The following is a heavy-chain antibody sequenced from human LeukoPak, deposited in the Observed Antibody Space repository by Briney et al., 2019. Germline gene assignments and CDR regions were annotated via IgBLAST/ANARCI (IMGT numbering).Heavy chain of an antibody. CDR3: ASHPPPPHSSNAFDI. V-gene: IGHV5-51*01. CDR1: GYSFTSYW. Sequence: HGESLKISCKGSGYSFTSYWIGWVRQMPGKGLEWMGIIYPGDSDTRYSPSFQGQVTILADKSISTAYLQWSSLKASDTAMYYCASHPPPPHSSNAFDIWGQGTMVTVSS. J-gene: IGHJ3*02. CDR2: IYPGDSDT. D-gene: IGHD6-6*01.